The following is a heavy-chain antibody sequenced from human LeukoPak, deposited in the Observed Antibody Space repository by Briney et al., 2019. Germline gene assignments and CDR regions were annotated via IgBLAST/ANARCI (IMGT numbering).Heavy chain of an antibody. D-gene: IGHD6-6*01. J-gene: IGHJ5*02. CDR1: GGSISSGGYY. Sequence: SETLSLTCTVSGGSISSGGYYWSWIRQPPGKGLEWIGEINHSGSTNYNPSLKSRVTISVDTSKNQFSLKLSSVTAADTAVYYCARGGQLVVPFDPWGQGTLVTVSS. V-gene: IGHV4-39*07. CDR3: ARGGQLVVPFDP. CDR2: INHSGST.